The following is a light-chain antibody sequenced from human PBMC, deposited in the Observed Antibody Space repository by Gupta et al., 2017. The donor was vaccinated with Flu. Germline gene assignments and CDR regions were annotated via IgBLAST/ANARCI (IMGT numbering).Light chain of an antibody. J-gene: IGKJ1*01. CDR1: QAIRND. V-gene: IGKV1-17*01. CDR2: AAS. CDR3: LQEKRTPWT. Sequence: DIQMTQSPSSLSASVGDRVTITCRASQAIRNDLGWYQQKPGKAPRLLIYAASSRENGVPWRFSGSGSGTEFTLTISRLQPEDVAIYYCLQEKRTPWTFGQGTKVEIK.